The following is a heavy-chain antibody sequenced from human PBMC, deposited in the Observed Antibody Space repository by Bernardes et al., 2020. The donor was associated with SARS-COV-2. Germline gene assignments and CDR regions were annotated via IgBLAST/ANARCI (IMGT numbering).Heavy chain of an antibody. Sequence: SETLSLTCAVYGGSFSGYYWSWIRQPPGKGLEWIGEINHSGSTNYNPSLKSRVTISVDTSKNQFSLKLSSVTAADTAVYYCARGWGIAAAGTEVDYWGQGTLVTVSS. V-gene: IGHV4-34*01. J-gene: IGHJ4*02. CDR1: GGSFSGYY. CDR3: ARGWGIAAAGTEVDY. CDR2: INHSGST. D-gene: IGHD6-13*01.